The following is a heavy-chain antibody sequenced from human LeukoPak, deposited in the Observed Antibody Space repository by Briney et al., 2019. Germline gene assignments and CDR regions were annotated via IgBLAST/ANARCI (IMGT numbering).Heavy chain of an antibody. CDR3: ARKIGSSSAEDY. J-gene: IGHJ4*02. V-gene: IGHV1-2*02. CDR1: GYTFTGYY. Sequence: GASVKVSCKASGYTFTGYYMHWVRQAPGQGLEWMGWINPNSGGTNYAQKFQGRVTMTRGTSVSTAYMELSRLRSDDTAVYYCARKIGSSSAEDYWGQGTLVTVSS. D-gene: IGHD6-6*01. CDR2: INPNSGGT.